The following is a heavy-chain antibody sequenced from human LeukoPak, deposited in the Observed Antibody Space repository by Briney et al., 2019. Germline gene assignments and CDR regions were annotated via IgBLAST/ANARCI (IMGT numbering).Heavy chain of an antibody. CDR2: ISGSGGGT. CDR1: GFTFSTYA. J-gene: IGHJ5*02. D-gene: IGHD3-3*01. V-gene: IGHV3-23*01. CDR3: AKSVEGLRFLSP. Sequence: GGSLRLSCAASGFTFSTYAMSWVRQAPGKGLEWVSTISGSGGGTYYADSVKGRFTISRDNSKNTLYLQMNSLRAEDTAVYYCAKSVEGLRFLSPWGQGTLVTVSS.